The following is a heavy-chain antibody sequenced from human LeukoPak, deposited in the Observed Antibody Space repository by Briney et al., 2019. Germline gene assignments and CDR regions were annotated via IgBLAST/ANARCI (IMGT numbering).Heavy chain of an antibody. J-gene: IGHJ6*02. CDR1: GFTFDDYA. CDR2: ISWNSGSI. CDR3: AKDIGSQRYYGMDV. Sequence: PGRSLRLSCAASGFTFDDYAMHWVRQVPGKGLEWVSGISWNSGSIGYADSVKGRFTISRDNAKNSLYLQMNSLRAEDTALCYCAKDIGSQRYYGMDVWGQGTTVTVSS. V-gene: IGHV3-9*01.